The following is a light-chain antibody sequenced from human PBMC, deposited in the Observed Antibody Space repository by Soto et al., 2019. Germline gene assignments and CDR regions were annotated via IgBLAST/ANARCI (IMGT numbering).Light chain of an antibody. J-gene: IGKJ1*01. CDR2: AAT. Sequence: QLTQSPSSLSASIGDRVIITCRATQAISRYLAWYQQKPWAAPKLLIYAATTLQSGVPSRFSGAASGTEFTLIISSLQSDDFATYYCQQLNSYEFGQGTKVEIK. CDR1: QAISRY. V-gene: IGKV1-9*01. CDR3: QQLNSYE.